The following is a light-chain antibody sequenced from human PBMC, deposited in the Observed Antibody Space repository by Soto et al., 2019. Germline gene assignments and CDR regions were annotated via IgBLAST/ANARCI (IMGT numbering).Light chain of an antibody. CDR2: DAS. CDR1: QDISNY. J-gene: IGKJ5*01. CDR3: QQYDSLPIT. Sequence: DIQMTQSPSSLSASVGDRVTITCRASQDISNYLNWYQQRPGKAPKLLIYDASNLERGVPSRFSGTRSVTHFTFAITSLQPEDVATYYCQQYDSLPITFGQGTRLEL. V-gene: IGKV1-33*01.